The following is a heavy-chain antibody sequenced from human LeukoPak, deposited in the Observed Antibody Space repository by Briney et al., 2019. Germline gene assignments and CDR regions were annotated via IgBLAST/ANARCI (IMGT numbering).Heavy chain of an antibody. D-gene: IGHD3-16*01. V-gene: IGHV4-59*01. CDR1: GGSISSYY. J-gene: IGHJ6*03. CDR3: ARETSQKGAHYMDV. Sequence: SETLSLTCTVSGGSISSYYWSWIRQPPRKGLEGIGYIYYSGSTNYNPSLKSRVTISVDTSKNQFSLKLSSVTAADTAVYYCARETSQKGAHYMDVWGKGTTVTISS. CDR2: IYYSGST.